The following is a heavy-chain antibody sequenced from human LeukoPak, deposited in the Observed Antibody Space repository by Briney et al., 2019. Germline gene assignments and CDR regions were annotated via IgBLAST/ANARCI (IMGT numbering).Heavy chain of an antibody. V-gene: IGHV3-23*01. D-gene: IGHD6-13*01. J-gene: IGHJ5*02. Sequence: GGSLRLSCAASGFTFSDYNMRWIRQAPGKGLEWVSAISGSGGSTYYADSVKGRFTISRDNSKNTLYLQMNSLRAEDTAVYYCAKDRVAAAGRTNWFDPWGRGTLVTVSS. CDR2: ISGSGGST. CDR1: GFTFSDYN. CDR3: AKDRVAAAGRTNWFDP.